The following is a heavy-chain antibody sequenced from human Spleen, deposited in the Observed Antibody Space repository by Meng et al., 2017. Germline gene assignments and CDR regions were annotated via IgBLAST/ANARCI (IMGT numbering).Heavy chain of an antibody. J-gene: IGHJ4*02. CDR1: GFTFSSYW. D-gene: IGHD3-22*01. CDR2: IKQDGSEK. Sequence: GESLKISCAASGFTFSSYWMSWVRQAPGKGLEWVANIKQDGSEKYYVDSVKGRFTISRDNAKNSLYLQMNSLRAEDTAVYYCARDYYDGSTYSPGNFDFWGQGTLVTVSS. CDR3: ARDYYDGSTYSPGNFDF. V-gene: IGHV3-7*01.